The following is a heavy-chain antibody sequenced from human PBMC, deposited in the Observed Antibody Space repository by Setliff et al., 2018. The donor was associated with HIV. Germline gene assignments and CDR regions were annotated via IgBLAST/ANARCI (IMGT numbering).Heavy chain of an antibody. J-gene: IGHJ4*02. V-gene: IGHV1-69*05. CDR2: VIPVFGTG. CDR1: GGTFSDYA. D-gene: IGHD3-3*01. Sequence: GASVKVSCKVSGGTFSDYAVTWVRQAPGQGLEWMGGVIPVFGTGNYAQKFQGRVTITTDESTRTAYMELRSLRSEDTAVYYCARVPSPFVQEGYFDDWGPGTLVTVSS. CDR3: ARVPSPFVQEGYFDD.